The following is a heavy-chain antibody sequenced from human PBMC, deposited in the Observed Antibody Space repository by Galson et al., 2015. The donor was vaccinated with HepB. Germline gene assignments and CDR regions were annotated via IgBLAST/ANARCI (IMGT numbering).Heavy chain of an antibody. CDR3: ATYYYGLGSAC. CDR1: GSTFTNYW. J-gene: IGHJ4*02. D-gene: IGHD3-10*01. CDR2: IKQNGNEK. V-gene: IGHV3-7*03. Sequence: SLRLSCAASGSTFTNYWMIWFRQVPGKGLEWAASIKQNGNEKFYVDSVKGRFTVSRDNAQNSVFLEMNSLRAGDTAIYYCATYYYGLGSACWGQGTLVTVSS.